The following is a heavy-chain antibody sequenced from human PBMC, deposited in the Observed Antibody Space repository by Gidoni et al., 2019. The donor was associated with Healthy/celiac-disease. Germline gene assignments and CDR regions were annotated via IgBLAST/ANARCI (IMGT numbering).Heavy chain of an antibody. V-gene: IGHV4-59*01. CDR3: ARALGGYADY. CDR1: GGSISSYY. Sequence: QVQLQESGPGLVKPSEKLSLTCTVAGGSISSYYWSWIRQPPGKGLEWIGYIYYSGSTNYNPSLKSRVTISVDTSKNQFSLKLSSVNAADTAVYYCARALGGYADYWGQGTLVTVSS. CDR2: IYYSGST. J-gene: IGHJ4*02. D-gene: IGHD5-12*01.